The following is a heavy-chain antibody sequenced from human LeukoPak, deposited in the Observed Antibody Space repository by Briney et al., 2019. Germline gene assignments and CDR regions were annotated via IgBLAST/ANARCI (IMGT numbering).Heavy chain of an antibody. V-gene: IGHV3-23*01. Sequence: GGSLRLSCAASGFTFSSYAMSWVRQAPGKGLEWVSAISGSGGSTYYADSVKGRFAISRDNSQNTLYLQMNSLRAEDTAVYYCAKGGPLRWLRFDYWGQGTLVTVSS. CDR2: ISGSGGST. CDR3: AKGGPLRWLRFDY. D-gene: IGHD4-23*01. J-gene: IGHJ4*02. CDR1: GFTFSSYA.